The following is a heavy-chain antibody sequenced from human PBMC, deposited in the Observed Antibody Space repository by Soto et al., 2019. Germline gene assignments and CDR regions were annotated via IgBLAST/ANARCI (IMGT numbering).Heavy chain of an antibody. D-gene: IGHD4-17*01. CDR1: GFTFSSYA. CDR3: ARASAQNVYGDYNHYFDY. Sequence: QVQLVESGGGVVQPGRSLRLSCAASGFTFSSYAMHWVRQAPGKGLEWVAVISYDGSNKYYADSVKGRFTISRDNSKNTLYLQMNSRRAEDTAVYYCARASAQNVYGDYNHYFDYWGQGTLVTVSS. V-gene: IGHV3-30-3*01. CDR2: ISYDGSNK. J-gene: IGHJ4*02.